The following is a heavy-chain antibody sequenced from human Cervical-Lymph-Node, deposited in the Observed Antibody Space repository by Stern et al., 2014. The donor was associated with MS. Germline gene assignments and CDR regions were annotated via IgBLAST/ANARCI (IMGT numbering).Heavy chain of an antibody. D-gene: IGHD2-15*01. CDR2: IIPLVNVQ. CDR1: GGSSNSQT. V-gene: IGHV1-69*09. J-gene: IGHJ6*02. Sequence: QVQLEESGAEVRKPGSSVKVSCKASGGSSNSQTIIWVRQAPGQGLQWLGRIIPLVNVQNYARRFQGRLTLSADRSTSTVYLELSSLRSEDTAVYYCARSEGSGALEWLYVMDVWGQGTTVIVSS. CDR3: ARSEGSGALEWLYVMDV.